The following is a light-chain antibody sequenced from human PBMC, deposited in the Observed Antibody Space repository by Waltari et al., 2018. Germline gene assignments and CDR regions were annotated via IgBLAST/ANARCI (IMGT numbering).Light chain of an antibody. V-gene: IGLV2-23*02. CDR2: DVS. Sequence: QSALTQPASVSGSPGQSITISCTGTSSDVGGYNYVSWYQQYPDKAPKLMIYDVSKRPSGVSNRFSGSKSGNTASLTISGLQAEDEADYYCCSYAGSSTHVLFGGGTKLTV. J-gene: IGLJ2*01. CDR3: CSYAGSSTHVL. CDR1: SSDVGGYNY.